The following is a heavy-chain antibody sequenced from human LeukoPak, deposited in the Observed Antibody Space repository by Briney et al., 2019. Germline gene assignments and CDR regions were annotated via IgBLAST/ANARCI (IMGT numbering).Heavy chain of an antibody. CDR2: INHSGST. D-gene: IGHD5-18*01. Sequence: SETLSLTCTVYGGSFSGYYWSWIRQPPGKGLEWIGEINHSGSTNYNPSLKSRVTISVDTSKNQFSLKLSSVTAADTAVYYCARLGLYSYGYVLRYYFDYWGQGTLVTVSS. J-gene: IGHJ4*02. V-gene: IGHV4-34*01. CDR3: ARLGLYSYGYVLRYYFDY. CDR1: GGSFSGYY.